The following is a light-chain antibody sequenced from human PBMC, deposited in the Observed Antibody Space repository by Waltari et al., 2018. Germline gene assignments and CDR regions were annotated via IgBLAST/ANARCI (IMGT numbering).Light chain of an antibody. J-gene: IGLJ2*01. CDR3: SLYISSSIPVV. Sequence: QSALTQPPSVSGSPGQSVTISCTGTSSDVGTYNRVSWYQQPPGTAPKLMIYEVTNRPSGVPERFSGSKSGNTASLTLSGLQAEDEADYYCSLYISSSIPVVFGGGTKLTVL. CDR1: SSDVGTYNR. CDR2: EVT. V-gene: IGLV2-18*01.